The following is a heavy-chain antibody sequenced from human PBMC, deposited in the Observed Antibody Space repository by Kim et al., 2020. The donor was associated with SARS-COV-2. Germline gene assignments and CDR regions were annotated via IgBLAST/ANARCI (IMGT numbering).Heavy chain of an antibody. V-gene: IGHV3-30*04. CDR3: ARAQRPYYYYYGMDV. CDR1: GFTFSSYA. J-gene: IGHJ6*02. CDR2: ISYDGSNK. D-gene: IGHD2-2*01. Sequence: GGSLRLSCAASGFTFSSYAMHWVRQAPGKGLEWVAVISYDGSNKYYADSVKGRFTISRDNSKNTLYLQMNSLRAEDTAVYYCARAQRPYYYYYGMDVWGQGTTVTVSS.